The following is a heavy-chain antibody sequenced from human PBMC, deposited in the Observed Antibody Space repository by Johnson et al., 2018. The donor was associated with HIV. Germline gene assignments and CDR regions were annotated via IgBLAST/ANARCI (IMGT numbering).Heavy chain of an antibody. Sequence: VESGGGLVQPGRSQRLPCAASGFTFDDYAMHWVRQAPGKVLEWVSGVSWNSGSLGYADSVKGRFTISRDNSKNTLFLQMNSLRAEDTAVYYCPRGEQWLVPDSEDALDIWGQGTMVTVSS. CDR1: GFTFDDYA. CDR2: VSWNSGSL. V-gene: IGHV3-9*01. J-gene: IGHJ3*02. CDR3: PRGEQWLVPDSEDALDI. D-gene: IGHD6-19*01.